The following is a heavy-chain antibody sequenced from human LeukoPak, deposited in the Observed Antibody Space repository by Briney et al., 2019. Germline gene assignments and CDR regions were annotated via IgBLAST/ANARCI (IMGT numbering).Heavy chain of an antibody. CDR3: ARVLLRYFDWSHPNWFDP. Sequence: ASVKVSCKASGYTFTSYGISWVRQAPGQGLEWMGGIIPIFGTANYAQKFQGRVTITADESTSTAYMELSSLRSEDTAVYYCARVLLRYFDWSHPNWFDPWGQGTLVTVSS. D-gene: IGHD3-9*01. CDR1: GYTFTSYG. V-gene: IGHV1-69*13. J-gene: IGHJ5*02. CDR2: IIPIFGTA.